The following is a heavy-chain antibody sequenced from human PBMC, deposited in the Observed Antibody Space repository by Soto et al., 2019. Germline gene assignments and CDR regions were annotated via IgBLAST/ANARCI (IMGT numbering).Heavy chain of an antibody. CDR1: GFGFNIYG. CDR2: IWNDGSNK. J-gene: IGHJ4*02. Sequence: PGGSLRLSCAASGFGFNIYGMHWVRQAPGKGLEWVAVIWNDGSNKYYADSVKGRFTISRDNSRNTLFLQMNSLRAEDTAIYYCARAVGPFDYWGQGTLVTV. CDR3: ARAVGPFDY. V-gene: IGHV3-33*01.